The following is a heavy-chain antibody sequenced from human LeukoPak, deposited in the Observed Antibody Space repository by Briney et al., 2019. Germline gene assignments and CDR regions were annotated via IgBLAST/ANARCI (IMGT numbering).Heavy chain of an antibody. Sequence: PGGSLRLSCGASGFTFGTYWMHWVRQAPGKGLVWVSGINSDGGTTTYADSVKGRFTISRDNAKNTLYLQMNSLRAEDTALYYCANSRSTFFPSDYWGQGTLVTVSS. D-gene: IGHD2/OR15-2a*01. CDR1: GFTFGTYW. CDR3: ANSRSTFFPSDY. J-gene: IGHJ4*02. CDR2: INSDGGTT. V-gene: IGHV3-74*01.